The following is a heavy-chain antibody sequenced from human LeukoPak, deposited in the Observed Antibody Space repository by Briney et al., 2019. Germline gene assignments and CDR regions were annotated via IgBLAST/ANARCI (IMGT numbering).Heavy chain of an antibody. D-gene: IGHD3-10*01. V-gene: IGHV3-30*03. CDR3: ARLWYGSGSYFDY. CDR1: GFTFSSYG. Sequence: GGSLRLSCAASGFTFSSYGMHWVRQAPGKGLEWVAVISYDGSNKYYADSVKGRFTISRDNSKNTLYLQMNSLRAEDTAVYYCARLWYGSGSYFDYWGQGTLVTVSS. CDR2: ISYDGSNK. J-gene: IGHJ4*02.